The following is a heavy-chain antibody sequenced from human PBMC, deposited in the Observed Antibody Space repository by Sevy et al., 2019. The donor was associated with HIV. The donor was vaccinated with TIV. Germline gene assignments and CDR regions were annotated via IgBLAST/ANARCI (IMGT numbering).Heavy chain of an antibody. Sequence: GGSLRLSCVASGFTFSSYSMNWVRQAPGKGLEWVSSITRTSSYITYADSVKGRFTISRDNAKKSLYLQMNRLRAEDTAVYYCARVGVAGSMGDDYWGQGTLVTVSS. V-gene: IGHV3-21*01. CDR1: GFTFSSYS. J-gene: IGHJ4*02. CDR2: ITRTSSYI. D-gene: IGHD6-19*01. CDR3: ARVGVAGSMGDDY.